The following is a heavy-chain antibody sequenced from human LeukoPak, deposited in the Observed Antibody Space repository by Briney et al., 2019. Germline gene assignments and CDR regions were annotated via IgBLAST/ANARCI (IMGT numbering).Heavy chain of an antibody. CDR3: ARLWSEWLLMQTYYFDY. V-gene: IGHV3-48*01. CDR1: EFTFSDYS. CDR2: ISSTGNTI. D-gene: IGHD3-3*01. J-gene: IGHJ4*02. Sequence: PGGSLRLSCAASEFTFSDYSMNWVRQAPGKGLEWVAYISSTGNTIYYADSVKGRFTISRDNARDSLYLQINRLRAEDTAVYYCARLWSEWLLMQTYYFDYGGQGTLVSVSS.